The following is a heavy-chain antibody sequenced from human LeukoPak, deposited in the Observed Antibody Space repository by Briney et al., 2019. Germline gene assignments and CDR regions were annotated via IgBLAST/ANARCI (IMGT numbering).Heavy chain of an antibody. J-gene: IGHJ4*02. Sequence: SETLSLTCTVSGDSISSYYWSWIRQPPGKGLEWIGYIYYSGSTNYNPSLKSRVTISVDRSKNQFSLKLSSVTAADTAVYYCARCYYDSSGYWAADYWGQGTLVTVSS. V-gene: IGHV4-59*01. CDR2: IYYSGST. CDR1: GDSISSYY. CDR3: ARCYYDSSGYWAADY. D-gene: IGHD3-22*01.